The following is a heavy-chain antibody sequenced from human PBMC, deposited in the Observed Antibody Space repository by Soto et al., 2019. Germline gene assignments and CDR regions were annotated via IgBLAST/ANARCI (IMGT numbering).Heavy chain of an antibody. J-gene: IGHJ6*02. V-gene: IGHV3-23*01. CDR1: GFTFSSYA. Sequence: GGSLRLSCAASGFTFSSYAMSWVRQAPGKGLEWVSAISGSGGSTYYADSVKGRFTISRDNSKNTLYLQMNSLRAEDTAVYYCAKDGAGYDFWSGYYTPYGMDVWGQGTTVTVSS. CDR2: ISGSGGST. CDR3: AKDGAGYDFWSGYYTPYGMDV. D-gene: IGHD3-3*01.